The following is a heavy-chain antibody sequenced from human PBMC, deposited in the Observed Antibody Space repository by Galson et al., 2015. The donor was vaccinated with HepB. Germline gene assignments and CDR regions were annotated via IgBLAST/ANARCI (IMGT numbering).Heavy chain of an antibody. D-gene: IGHD2-2*03. Sequence: SVKVSCKASGYTFTSYAMNWVRQAPGQGLEWMGWINTNTGNPTYAQGFTGRFVFSLDTSVSTAYLQISSLKAEDTAVYYCARGLDIVVVPAALHGMDVWGQGTTVTVSS. CDR1: GYTFTSYA. CDR2: INTNTGNP. J-gene: IGHJ6*02. V-gene: IGHV7-4-1*02. CDR3: ARGLDIVVVPAALHGMDV.